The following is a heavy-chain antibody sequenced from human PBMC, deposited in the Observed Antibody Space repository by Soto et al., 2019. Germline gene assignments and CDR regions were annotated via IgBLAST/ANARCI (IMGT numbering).Heavy chain of an antibody. Sequence: QVQLQESGPGLVKPSQTLPLICTVSGGSISSGNYYWSWIRQPPGKGLEWIGFISYSGSAYYNPSPQRRVTISVDTAKNQFTLKLSFVAAADTAVYYCATMGTPATGPSYFAFGGQGTRFTVSS. CDR1: GGSISSGNYY. D-gene: IGHD1-1*01. CDR3: ATMGTPATGPSYFAF. CDR2: ISYSGSA. V-gene: IGHV4-30-4*01. J-gene: IGHJ4*02.